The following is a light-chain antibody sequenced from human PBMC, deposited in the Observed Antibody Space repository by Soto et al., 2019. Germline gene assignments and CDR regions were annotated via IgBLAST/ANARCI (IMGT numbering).Light chain of an antibody. V-gene: IGKV3-11*01. CDR1: QSVGTY. CDR3: QQRSNWPGT. CDR2: DAS. J-gene: IGKJ3*01. Sequence: EIVLTQSPATLSLSPGERAILSCRASQSVGTYLAWYQQKPGQAPRLLIYDASNRATGIPARFGGSGSGTDFTLTITSLEPEDFAVSYCQQRSNWPGTFGPGTKVDIK.